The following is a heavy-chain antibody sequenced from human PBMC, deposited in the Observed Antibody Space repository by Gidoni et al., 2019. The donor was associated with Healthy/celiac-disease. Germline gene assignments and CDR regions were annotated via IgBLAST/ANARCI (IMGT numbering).Heavy chain of an antibody. CDR2: IISSSSTI. J-gene: IGHJ6*03. Sequence: EVQLGESGGGLVQPGGSLKLTCEASGFTFSSDIMNCIRQAPGQGLEWVSYIISSSSTIYYADSVKGRFTISRDNAKNSLYLQMNRLRAEDTAVYYCASDDPVQPYYYYYMDVWCKGTTVTVSS. V-gene: IGHV3-48*01. CDR1: GFTFSSDI. CDR3: ASDDPVQPYYYYYMDV. D-gene: IGHD1-1*01.